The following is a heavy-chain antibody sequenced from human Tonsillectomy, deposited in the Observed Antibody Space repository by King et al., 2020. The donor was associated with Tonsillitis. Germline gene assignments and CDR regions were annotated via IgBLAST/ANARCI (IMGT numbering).Heavy chain of an antibody. Sequence: VQLVESGGGVVQPGRSLRLSCAASGFTLSSYDMHWVRQAPGKGLEWMAVISYDESNKHYADSVKGRFTISRDNSKNTLFLQTNSLRAEDTAVYYCARSHGCCWFFDYWGQGTLVTVSS. CDR1: GFTLSSYD. V-gene: IGHV3-33*05. D-gene: IGHD3-10*01. J-gene: IGHJ4*02. CDR2: ISYDESNK. CDR3: ARSHGCCWFFDY.